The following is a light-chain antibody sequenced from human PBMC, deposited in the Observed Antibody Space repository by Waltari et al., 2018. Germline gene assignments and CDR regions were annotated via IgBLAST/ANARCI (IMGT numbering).Light chain of an antibody. CDR1: ENVNNY. CDR3: QHKYGTPPLT. CDR2: KAS. V-gene: IGKV1-39*01. Sequence: DIQMTQSPSSLSASVGDRVTITCRASENVNNYLNWYQQKPGKAPKLLIYKASTLQSGVPSRFSGSGSGPDYTFTISSLQSEDVATYYCQHKYGTPPLTFGGGTKVEIK. J-gene: IGKJ4*01.